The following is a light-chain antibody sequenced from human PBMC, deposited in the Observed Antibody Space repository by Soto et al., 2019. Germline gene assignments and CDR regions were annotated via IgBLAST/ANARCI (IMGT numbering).Light chain of an antibody. Sequence: EIVLTQSPAPLSLSPGERATLSCRASQSVSSYLAWYQQKPGQAPRLLIYDASNRATGIPARFSGSGSGTDFTLTISSLEPEDFAVYYCQQYGSSPLTFGGGTKVDIK. CDR1: QSVSSY. CDR3: QQYGSSPLT. J-gene: IGKJ4*01. CDR2: DAS. V-gene: IGKV3-11*01.